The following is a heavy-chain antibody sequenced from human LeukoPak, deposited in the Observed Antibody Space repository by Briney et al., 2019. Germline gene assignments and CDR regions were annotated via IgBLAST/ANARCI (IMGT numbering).Heavy chain of an antibody. CDR3: ASDSSVYGPPSYPFDI. CDR1: GYTFTSYA. CDR2: INTNTGNP. D-gene: IGHD3-16*02. J-gene: IGHJ3*02. Sequence: ASVKVSCKASGYTFTSYAMNWVRQAPGQGLEWMGWINTNTGNPTYAQGFTGRFVFSLDTSVSTAYLQISSLKAEDTAVYYCASDSSVYGPPSYPFDIWGQGTMVTVSS. V-gene: IGHV7-4-1*02.